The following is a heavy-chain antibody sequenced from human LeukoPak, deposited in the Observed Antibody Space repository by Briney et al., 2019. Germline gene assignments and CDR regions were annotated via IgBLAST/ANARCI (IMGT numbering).Heavy chain of an antibody. CDR1: RFTVSNYG. Sequence: GGSLRLSCAASRFTVSNYGMNWVRQAPGKGLEWVSSISSSSSYIYYADSVKGRFTISRDNAKNSLYLQMNSLRAEDTAVYYCAKSSGWNYYYYYMDVWGKGTTVIASS. J-gene: IGHJ6*03. V-gene: IGHV3-21*01. CDR2: ISSSSSYI. D-gene: IGHD6-19*01. CDR3: AKSSGWNYYYYYMDV.